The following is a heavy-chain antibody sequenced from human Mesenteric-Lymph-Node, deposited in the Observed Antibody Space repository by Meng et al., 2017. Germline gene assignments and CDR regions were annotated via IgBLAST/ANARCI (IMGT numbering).Heavy chain of an antibody. J-gene: IGHJ4*02. CDR3: ARERSRNDVGYFDY. CDR1: GGSISSYY. CDR2: IYYSGNT. D-gene: IGHD1-1*01. V-gene: IGHV4-59*01. Sequence: VQRQEAGPGLVKPSETLSLTCTVSGGSISSYYWSWIRQPPGKGLEWIGHIYYSGNTNYNPSLKSRVTISVDTSKNQFSLKLNSVTAADTAVYYCARERSRNDVGYFDYWGRGNLVTVSS.